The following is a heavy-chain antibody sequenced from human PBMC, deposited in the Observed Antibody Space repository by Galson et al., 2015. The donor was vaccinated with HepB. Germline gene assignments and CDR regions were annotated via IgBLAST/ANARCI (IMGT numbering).Heavy chain of an antibody. CDR3: TRLGGLVWFGELYAFDI. CDR1: GFTFGDYA. CDR2: IRSKAYGGTT. Sequence: SLRLSCAASGFTFGDYAMSWFRQAPGKGLEWVGFIRSKAYGGTTEYAASVKGRFTISRDDSKSIAYLQMNSLKTEDTAVYYCTRLGGLVWFGELYAFDIWGQGTMVTVSS. D-gene: IGHD3-10*01. V-gene: IGHV3-49*03. J-gene: IGHJ3*02.